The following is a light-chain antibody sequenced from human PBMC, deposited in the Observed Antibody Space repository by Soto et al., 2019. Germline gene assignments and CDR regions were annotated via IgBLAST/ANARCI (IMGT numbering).Light chain of an antibody. J-gene: IGLJ1*01. V-gene: IGLV2-14*01. CDR1: SNDVGAYNH. CDR2: EVS. Sequence: QSVLTQPASVSGSPGQSITISCSATSNDVGAYNHVSWYQHHPGKAPKLMIYEVSNRPSGISNRFSGSKSGNTASLTISGLQAEDEADYYCSAYTTSSTYVFGTGTKLTVL. CDR3: SAYTTSSTYV.